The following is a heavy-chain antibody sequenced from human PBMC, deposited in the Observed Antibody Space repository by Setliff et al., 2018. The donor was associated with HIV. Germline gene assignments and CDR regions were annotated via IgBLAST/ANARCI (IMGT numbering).Heavy chain of an antibody. Sequence: SETLSLTCNVYGASISNATPYWGWIRQPPGKRLEWLGSIYESGSTAYNPSLSSPLPISVDTSKNQVSLRLSSVTVADTGVYYCARHRDPPGSRWIYYYYYMDLWGEGTTVTVSS. CDR3: ARHRDPPGSRWIYYYYYMDL. J-gene: IGHJ6*03. V-gene: IGHV4-39*01. D-gene: IGHD6-13*01. CDR2: IYESGST. CDR1: GASISNATPY.